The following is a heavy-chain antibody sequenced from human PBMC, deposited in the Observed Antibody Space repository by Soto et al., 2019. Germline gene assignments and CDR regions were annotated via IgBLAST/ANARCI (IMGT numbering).Heavy chain of an antibody. Sequence: PXEALSLTCTVSGCSIRNYIWTWIRQPPGKGLDWIGYIHYSGTTSFFPSYNPSLRSRVTISEDTSKNQFSLKLLSVTTADTAVYFCAAGEASSRNLAPYYLDFWGQGTLVTVSS. J-gene: IGHJ4*02. CDR3: AAGEASSRNLAPYYLDF. CDR2: IHYSGTT. V-gene: IGHV4-59*01. CDR1: GCSIRNYI. D-gene: IGHD6-13*01.